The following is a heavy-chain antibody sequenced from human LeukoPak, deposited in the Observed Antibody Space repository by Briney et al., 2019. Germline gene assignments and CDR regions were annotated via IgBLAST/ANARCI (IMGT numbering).Heavy chain of an antibody. V-gene: IGHV3-48*04. Sequence: GGSLRLSCAASGFTLRSYAMSWVRQAPGKGLEWVAYVSAGSTGIFYAASVKGRFSISRDNAQKSLCLQMNNLRAEDTAIYYCVREKGGFGFVLWGRGTLVTVSS. CDR1: GFTLRSYA. D-gene: IGHD3-16*01. CDR2: VSAGSTGI. J-gene: IGHJ4*02. CDR3: VREKGGFGFVL.